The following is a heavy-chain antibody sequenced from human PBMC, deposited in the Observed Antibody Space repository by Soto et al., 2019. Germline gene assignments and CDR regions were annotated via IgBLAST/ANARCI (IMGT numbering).Heavy chain of an antibody. J-gene: IGHJ6*02. D-gene: IGHD6-6*01. CDR2: ISSSSSYI. CDR1: GFTFSSYS. CDR3: ARAGSSSSSGRPNYYYYGMDV. V-gene: IGHV3-21*01. Sequence: GGSLRLSCAASGFTFSSYSMNWVRQAPGKGLEWVSSISSSSSYIYYADSVKGRFTISRDNAKNSLYLQMNSLRAEDTAVYYCARAGSSSSSGRPNYYYYGMDVWGQGTTVTVS.